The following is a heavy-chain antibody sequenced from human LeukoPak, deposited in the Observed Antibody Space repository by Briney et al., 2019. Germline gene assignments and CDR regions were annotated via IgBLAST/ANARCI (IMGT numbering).Heavy chain of an antibody. Sequence: GGSLRLSCAASGFTFSSYWMSWVRQAPGKGLEWVANIKQDGSEKYYVDSVKGRFTISRDNAKNSLYLQMNSLRAEDTAVYYCARERVFGYCSSTSCYHAYAFDIWGQGTMVTVSS. J-gene: IGHJ3*02. D-gene: IGHD2-2*03. CDR1: GFTFSSYW. V-gene: IGHV3-7*01. CDR2: IKQDGSEK. CDR3: ARERVFGYCSSTSCYHAYAFDI.